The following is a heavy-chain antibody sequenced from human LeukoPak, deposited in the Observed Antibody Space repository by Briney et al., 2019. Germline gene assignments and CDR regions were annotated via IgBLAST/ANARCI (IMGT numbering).Heavy chain of an antibody. CDR2: ISGSGGST. CDR3: AKGEPTLWFGELLPFDY. Sequence: PGGSLRLSCAASGFTFSSYGMSWVRQAPGKGLEWVSAISGSGGSTYYADSVKGRFTISRDNSKNTLYLQMNSLRAEDTAVYYCAKGEPTLWFGELLPFDYWGQGTLVTVSS. V-gene: IGHV3-23*01. J-gene: IGHJ4*02. CDR1: GFTFSSYG. D-gene: IGHD3-10*01.